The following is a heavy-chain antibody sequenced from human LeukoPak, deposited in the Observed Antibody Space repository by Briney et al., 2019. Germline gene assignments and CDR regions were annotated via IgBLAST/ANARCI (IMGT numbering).Heavy chain of an antibody. CDR1: GGSISSYY. D-gene: IGHD3-10*01. CDR3: ARGGVRGMGSWYFDY. Sequence: SETLSLTCTVSGGSISSYYWSWIRQPPGKGLEWIGYIYYSGSTNYNPSLKSRVTISVGTSKNQFSLKLSSVTAADTAVYYCARGGVRGMGSWYFDYWGQGTLVTVSS. V-gene: IGHV4-59*01. CDR2: IYYSGST. J-gene: IGHJ4*02.